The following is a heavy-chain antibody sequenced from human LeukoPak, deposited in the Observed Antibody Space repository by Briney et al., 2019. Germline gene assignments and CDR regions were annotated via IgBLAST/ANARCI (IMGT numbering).Heavy chain of an antibody. CDR2: IIPILGIA. V-gene: IGHV1-69*04. D-gene: IGHD3-9*01. CDR3: VRAVLRYFDWFSNVSWFDP. Sequence: SVKVSCKASGGTFSSYAISWVRQAPGQGLEWMGRIIPILGIANYAQKFQGRVTITADKSTSTAYMELSSLRSEDTAVYYCVRAVLRYFDWFSNVSWFDPWGQGTLVTVSS. CDR1: GGTFSSYA. J-gene: IGHJ5*02.